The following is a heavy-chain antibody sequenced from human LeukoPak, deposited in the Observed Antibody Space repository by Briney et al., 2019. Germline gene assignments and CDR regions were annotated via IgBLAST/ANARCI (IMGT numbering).Heavy chain of an antibody. CDR1: GGSISSSSYY. J-gene: IGHJ4*02. V-gene: IGHV4-39*01. Sequence: PSETLSLTCTVSGGSISSSSYYWGWIRQPPGKGLEWIGSIYYSGSTYYNPSLKSRVTISVDTAKNQFSLKLSSVTAADTAVYYCARRDGDYYDSSGSLYWGQGTLVTVSS. CDR3: ARRDGDYYDSSGSLY. CDR2: IYYSGST. D-gene: IGHD3-22*01.